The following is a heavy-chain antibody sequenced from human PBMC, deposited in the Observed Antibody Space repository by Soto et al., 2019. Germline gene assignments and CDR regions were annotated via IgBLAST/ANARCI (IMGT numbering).Heavy chain of an antibody. D-gene: IGHD6-25*01. V-gene: IGHV3-30*18. CDR3: AKGAQAAAVLDH. Sequence: QVQLLESGGGVVQPGRSLQLACRTSGFTFSLYGMHWVRQAPGKGLEWLAVISFEGKNRDYADSVKGRFTISRDNSKPTLLLQMSSLRPDDTAVYFCAKGAQAAAVLDHWGQGALVTVAS. CDR2: ISFEGKNR. CDR1: GFTFSLYG. J-gene: IGHJ4*02.